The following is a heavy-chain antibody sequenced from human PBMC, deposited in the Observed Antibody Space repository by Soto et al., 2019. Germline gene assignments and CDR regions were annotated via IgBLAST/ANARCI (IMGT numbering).Heavy chain of an antibody. CDR2: IYYSGST. V-gene: IGHV4-31*03. J-gene: IGHJ4*02. D-gene: IGHD1-1*01. CDR3: ARGTKFGYPRDY. CDR1: GGSISSGGYY. Sequence: QVQLQESGPGLVKPSQTLSLTCTVSGGSISSGGYYWSWIRQHPGKGLEWIGYIYYSGSTYYNPSPKSRVTISVDTSKNQFSLKLSSVTAADTAVYYCARGTKFGYPRDYWGQGTLVTVSS.